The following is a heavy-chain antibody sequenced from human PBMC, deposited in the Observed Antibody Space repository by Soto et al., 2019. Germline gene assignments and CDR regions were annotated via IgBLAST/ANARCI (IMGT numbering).Heavy chain of an antibody. Sequence: ASVKVSCKVSGYTLTELFMHWVRHAPGKGLEWMGGFDPEDGETIYAQKFQGRVTMTEDTSTDTAYMELSSLRSEDTAVYYCATGFYNWFDPWGQGTLVTVSS. CDR1: GYTLTELF. V-gene: IGHV1-24*01. CDR3: ATGFYNWFDP. CDR2: FDPEDGET. J-gene: IGHJ5*02.